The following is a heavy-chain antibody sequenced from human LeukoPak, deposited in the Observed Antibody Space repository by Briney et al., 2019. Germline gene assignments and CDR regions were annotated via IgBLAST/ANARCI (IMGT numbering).Heavy chain of an antibody. J-gene: IGHJ4*02. Sequence: GGSLRLSCAASGFTFSSYGMHWVRQAPGKGLEWVSVIYSGGSTYYADSVKGRFTISRHNSKNTLYLQMNSLRAEDTAVYYCARAMALRRDLVAYFDYWGQGTLVTVSS. CDR1: GFTFSSYG. D-gene: IGHD5-12*01. CDR3: ARAMALRRDLVAYFDY. CDR2: IYSGGST. V-gene: IGHV3-53*04.